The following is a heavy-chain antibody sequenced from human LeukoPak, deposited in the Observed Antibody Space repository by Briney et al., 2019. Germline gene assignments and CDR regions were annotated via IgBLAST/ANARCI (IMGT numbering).Heavy chain of an antibody. CDR1: GFTFSSYG. CDR3: AKDSSIVVVYNWFDP. D-gene: IGHD3-22*01. J-gene: IGHJ5*02. CDR2: ISGSGGST. V-gene: IGHV3-23*01. Sequence: PGGSLRLSCAASGFTFSSYGMSWVRQAPGKGLEWVSAISGSGGSTYYADSVKGRFTISRDNSKNTLYLQMNSLRAEDTAVYYCAKDSSIVVVYNWFDPWGQGTLVTVSS.